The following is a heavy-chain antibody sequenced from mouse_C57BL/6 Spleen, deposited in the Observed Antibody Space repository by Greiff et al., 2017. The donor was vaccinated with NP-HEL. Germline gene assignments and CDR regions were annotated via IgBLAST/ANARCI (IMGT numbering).Heavy chain of an antibody. CDR1: GYTFTDYN. J-gene: IGHJ4*01. CDR3: ARFLRSYYAMDY. CDR2: INPNNGGT. V-gene: IGHV1-18*01. D-gene: IGHD1-1*01. Sequence: VQLKQSGPELVKPGASVKIPCKASGYTFTDYNMDWVKQSHGKSLEWIGDINPNNGGTIYNQKFKGKATLTVDKSSSTAYMELRSLTSEDTAVYYCARFLRSYYAMDYWGQGTSVTVSS.